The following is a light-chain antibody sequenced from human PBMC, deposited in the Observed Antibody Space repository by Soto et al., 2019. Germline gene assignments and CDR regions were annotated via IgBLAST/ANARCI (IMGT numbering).Light chain of an antibody. CDR2: DVS. J-gene: IGLJ2*01. Sequence: QSALTQPASVSGSPGQSITISCTGTSSDVGGYNYVSWYQQHPGKAPKLMIYDVSNRPSGVSNRFSGSKSGNTASLTISGLQAEDEGDYYCSSYTSSSTLVVFGGGTKLTAL. CDR1: SSDVGGYNY. V-gene: IGLV2-14*01. CDR3: SSYTSSSTLVV.